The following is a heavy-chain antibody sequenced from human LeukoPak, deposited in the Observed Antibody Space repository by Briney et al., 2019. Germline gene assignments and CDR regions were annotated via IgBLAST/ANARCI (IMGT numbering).Heavy chain of an antibody. Sequence: SETLSLTCTVSGGSISTYYWSWIRQPPGKGLEWIGYIYYSGSTNYNPSLKSRVTISVDTSKIQFSLKLNSVTAADTAVYYCARMVTRAYCSGGGCYEHAFDIWGQGTVVTVSS. D-gene: IGHD2-15*01. J-gene: IGHJ3*02. CDR2: IYYSGST. CDR3: ARMVTRAYCSGGGCYEHAFDI. V-gene: IGHV4-59*08. CDR1: GGSISTYY.